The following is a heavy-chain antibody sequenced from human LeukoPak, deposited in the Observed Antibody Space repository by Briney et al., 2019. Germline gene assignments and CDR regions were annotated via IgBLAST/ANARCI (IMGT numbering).Heavy chain of an antibody. V-gene: IGHV1-69*01. D-gene: IGHD2-2*01. CDR3: ARVLDCSSTSCSFDY. Sequence: SVKVSCKASGGTFSSYAISWVRQAPGQGLEWMGGIIPIFGTANYAQKFQGRVTITADESTSTAYMELSSLRSEGTAVYYCARVLDCSSTSCSFDYWGQGTLVTVSS. CDR2: IIPIFGTA. J-gene: IGHJ4*02. CDR1: GGTFSSYA.